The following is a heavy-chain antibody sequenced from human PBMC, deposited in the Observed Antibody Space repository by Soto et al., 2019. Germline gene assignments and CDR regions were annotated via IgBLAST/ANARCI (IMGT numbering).Heavy chain of an antibody. J-gene: IGHJ5*02. CDR3: ARRVRTAGGDWFDP. CDR2: IYYSGST. D-gene: IGHD1-26*01. CDR1: GGSISSYY. Sequence: QVQLQESGPGLVKPSETLSLTCTVSGGSISSYYWSWIRQPPGKGLEWIGYIYYSGSTNYNPSLKSPVTISVDTSKNQFSLKLSSVTAADTAVYYCARRVRTAGGDWFDPWGQGTLVTVSS. V-gene: IGHV4-59*08.